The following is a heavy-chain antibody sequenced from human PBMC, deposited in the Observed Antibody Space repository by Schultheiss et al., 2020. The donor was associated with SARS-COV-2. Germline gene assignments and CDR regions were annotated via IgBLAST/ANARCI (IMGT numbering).Heavy chain of an antibody. J-gene: IGHJ4*02. CDR3: AREGQLRGFDY. CDR2: INPNSGGT. CDR1: GGTFSSYT. D-gene: IGHD5-12*01. V-gene: IGHV1-2*02. Sequence: ASVKVSCKASGGTFSSYTISWVRQAPGQGLEWMGWINPNSGGTNYAQKFQGRVTMTRDTSISTAYMELSSLRSEDTAVYYCAREGQLRGFDYRGQGTLVTVSS.